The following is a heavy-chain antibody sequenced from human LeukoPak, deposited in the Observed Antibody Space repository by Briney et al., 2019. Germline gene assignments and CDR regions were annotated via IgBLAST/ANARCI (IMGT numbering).Heavy chain of an antibody. J-gene: IGHJ4*02. Sequence: ASVKVSCKASGYTFTGYYMHWVRQAPGQGLEWMGWINPSSGGTNYAQKFQGRVTMTRDTSISTAYMELSGLRSDDTAVYYCARVAPQNWGLDYWGQGTLVTVSS. D-gene: IGHD7-27*01. CDR2: INPSSGGT. CDR3: ARVAPQNWGLDY. CDR1: GYTFTGYY. V-gene: IGHV1-2*02.